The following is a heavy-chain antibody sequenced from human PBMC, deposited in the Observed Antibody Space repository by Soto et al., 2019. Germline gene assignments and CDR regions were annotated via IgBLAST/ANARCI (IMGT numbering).Heavy chain of an antibody. J-gene: IGHJ3*02. D-gene: IGHD3-22*01. CDR1: GGNGIGYG. CDR3: ARVGAGTMIVTSGAFDI. V-gene: IGHV3-33*01. CDR2: IWYDGSNK. Sequence: LCQRAAGGNGIGYGGHWVRQATGKGLEWVAVIWYDGSNKYYADSVKGRFTISRDNSKNTLYLQMNSLRAEDTAVYYCARVGAGTMIVTSGAFDIWGQGTMVTVS.